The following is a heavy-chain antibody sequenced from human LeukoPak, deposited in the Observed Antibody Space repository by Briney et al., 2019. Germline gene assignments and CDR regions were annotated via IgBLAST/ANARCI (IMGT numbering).Heavy chain of an antibody. V-gene: IGHV3-30*18. CDR1: GFIFSSYG. Sequence: GGSLRLSCTASGFIFSSYGMHWVRQAPGKGLEWVAVISYDGSNKYYADSVKGRFTIPRDNSKNTLYVQMNSLRAEDTAVYYCAKDQDIAAADYYFDYWGQGTLVTVSS. D-gene: IGHD6-13*01. CDR3: AKDQDIAAADYYFDY. CDR2: ISYDGSNK. J-gene: IGHJ4*02.